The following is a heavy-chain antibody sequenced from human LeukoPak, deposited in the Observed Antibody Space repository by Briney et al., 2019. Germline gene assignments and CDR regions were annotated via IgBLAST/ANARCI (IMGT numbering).Heavy chain of an antibody. CDR1: GFTLSNYA. D-gene: IGHD4-17*01. V-gene: IGHV3-23*01. Sequence: GGSLRLSCAASGFTLSNYAMNWVRQAPGKGLEWVSTISGSAGDTVYADSVRGRFTISRDNSKNTLYLQMNSLRAEDTAIYYCATKTSYGDRYFDYWGQGTLVTVSS. J-gene: IGHJ4*02. CDR3: ATKTSYGDRYFDY. CDR2: ISGSAGDT.